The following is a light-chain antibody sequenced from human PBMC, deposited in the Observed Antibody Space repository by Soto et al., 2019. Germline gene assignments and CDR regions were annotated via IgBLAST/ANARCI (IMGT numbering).Light chain of an antibody. CDR1: QSVSSN. CDR2: GAS. CDR3: QQYNNWPQT. Sequence: EIVMTQSPSTLSVSPLERSTLSCRASQSVSSNLAWYQQKPGQAPRLLIYGASTRATGIPARFSGNGSGTEFTLTISSLQSEDFAVYYCQQYNNWPQTFGQGTKVDIK. V-gene: IGKV3-15*01. J-gene: IGKJ1*01.